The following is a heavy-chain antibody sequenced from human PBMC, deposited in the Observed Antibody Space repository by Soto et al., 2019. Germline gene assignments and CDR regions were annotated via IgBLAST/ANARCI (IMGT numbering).Heavy chain of an antibody. J-gene: IGHJ1*01. CDR3: ANPGYCSGGSCPSRYFQH. CDR2: ISGSGGST. CDR1: GFTFSSYA. V-gene: IGHV3-23*01. D-gene: IGHD2-15*01. Sequence: GGSLRLSCAASGFTFSSYAMSWVRQAPGKGLEWVSVISGSGGSTHYADSVKGRFTISRDNSKNTLYLQMNSLRAEDTAVYYCANPGYCSGGSCPSRYFQHWGQGTLVTVS.